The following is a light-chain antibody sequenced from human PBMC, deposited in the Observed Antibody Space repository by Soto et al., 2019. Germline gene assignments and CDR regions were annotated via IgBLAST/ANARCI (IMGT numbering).Light chain of an antibody. J-gene: IGLJ2*01. CDR3: SSYTTSSTVI. V-gene: IGLV2-14*01. CDR2: DVN. Sequence: QSALTQPASVSGSPGQSITISCTGTSSDLGYYDYVSWYQQHPGKAPKLMIFDVNNRPSGVSNRFSGSKSGNTASLTISGLQAEDEADYYCSSYTTSSTVIFGGGTKLTVL. CDR1: SSDLGYYDY.